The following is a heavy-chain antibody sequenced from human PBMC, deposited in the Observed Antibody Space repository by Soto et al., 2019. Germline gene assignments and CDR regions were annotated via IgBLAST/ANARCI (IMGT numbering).Heavy chain of an antibody. CDR2: ISYDGSNK. D-gene: IGHD2-2*02. CDR3: AKAPAIGYYYGTDV. CDR1: GFTFSSYG. J-gene: IGHJ6*02. V-gene: IGHV3-30*18. Sequence: GGSLRLSCAASGFTFSSYGMHWFRQAPGKGLEWVAVISYDGSNKYYADSVKGRFTISRDNSKNTLYLQMNSLRAEDTAVYYCAKAPAIGYYYGTDVWGQGTTVTVSS.